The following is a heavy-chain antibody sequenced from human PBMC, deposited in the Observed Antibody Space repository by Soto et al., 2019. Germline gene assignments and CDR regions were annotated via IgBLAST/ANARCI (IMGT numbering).Heavy chain of an antibody. CDR3: ATDTEATTNEAFDH. D-gene: IGHD1-26*01. Sequence: EVQLVESGGDLVKPGGSLRLSCAVSGFTFSNAWMNWVRQAPGKGLEWVGRIKSETYGGSIDYALPVRDVFTISRDDSQNTLYRQMNNLKSEDTAVYYWATDTEATTNEAFDHWGQGTLVTVSS. CDR2: IKSETYGGSI. V-gene: IGHV3-15*07. J-gene: IGHJ4*02. CDR1: GFTFSNAW.